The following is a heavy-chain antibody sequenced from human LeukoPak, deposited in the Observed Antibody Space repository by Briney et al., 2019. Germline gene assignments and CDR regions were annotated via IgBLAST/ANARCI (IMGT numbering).Heavy chain of an antibody. CDR1: GGSISSSSYY. CDR3: ARAEVTTFDP. V-gene: IGHV4-39*07. Sequence: PSETLSLTCTVSGGSISSSSYYWGWIRQPPGKGLEWIGSIYYSGSTYYNPSLKSRVTISVDTSKNQFSLKLSSVTAADTAVYYCARAEVTTFDPWGQGTLVTVSS. J-gene: IGHJ5*02. CDR2: IYYSGST. D-gene: IGHD3-3*01.